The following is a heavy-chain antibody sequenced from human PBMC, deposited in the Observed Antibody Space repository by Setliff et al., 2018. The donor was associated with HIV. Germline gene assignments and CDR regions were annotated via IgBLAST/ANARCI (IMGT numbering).Heavy chain of an antibody. CDR3: ARETYYYDNPQYYYYMDV. CDR1: GDSISTDY. D-gene: IGHD3-22*01. Sequence: PSETLSLTCTVSGDSISTDYWTWIRQPAGKGLEWIGRIYTSGSTNYNPSLKSRVTISVDTSKNQFSLKLRSVTAADTAVYYCARETYYYDNPQYYYYMDVWGKGTTVTVSS. J-gene: IGHJ6*03. V-gene: IGHV4-4*07. CDR2: IYTSGST.